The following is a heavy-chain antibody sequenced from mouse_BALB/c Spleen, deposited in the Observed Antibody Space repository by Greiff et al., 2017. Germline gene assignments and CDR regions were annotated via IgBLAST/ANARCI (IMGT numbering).Heavy chain of an antibody. CDR1: GFTFSSFG. J-gene: IGHJ3*01. CDR3: ARSGWDVAWFAY. Sequence: DVMLVESGGGLVQPGGSRKLSCAASGFTFSSFGMHWVRQAPEKGLEWVAYISSGSSTIYYADTVKGRFTISRDNPKNTLFLQMTSLRSEDTAMYYCARSGWDVAWFAYWGQGTLVTVSA. D-gene: IGHD4-1*01. CDR2: ISSGSSTI. V-gene: IGHV5-17*02.